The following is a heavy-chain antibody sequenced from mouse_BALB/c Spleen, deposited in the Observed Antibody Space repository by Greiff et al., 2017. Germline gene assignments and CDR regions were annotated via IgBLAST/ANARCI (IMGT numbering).Heavy chain of an antibody. CDR3: TGGLLYYYAMDY. Sequence: VQLKQSGTVLARPGASVKMSCKASGYTFTSYWMHWVKQRPGQGLEWIGAIYPGNSDTSYNQKFKGKAKLTAVTSTSTAYMELSSLTNEDSAVYYCTGGLLYYYAMDYWGQGTSVTVSS. J-gene: IGHJ4*01. CDR1: GYTFTSYW. D-gene: IGHD3-3*01. V-gene: IGHV1-5*01. CDR2: IYPGNSDT.